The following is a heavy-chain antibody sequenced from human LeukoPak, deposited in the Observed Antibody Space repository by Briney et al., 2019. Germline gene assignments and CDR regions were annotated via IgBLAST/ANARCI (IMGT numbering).Heavy chain of an antibody. Sequence: GGSLRLSCAASGFIFSTYGMHWVRQAPGKGLEWVAFIRYDANNKYYADSVKGRFTISRDNSKNTLYLQMNSLRAEDTAVYYCAKLVGMDYDFWSGTVDYWGQGTLVIVSS. D-gene: IGHD3-3*01. CDR2: IRYDANNK. V-gene: IGHV3-30*02. CDR1: GFIFSTYG. J-gene: IGHJ4*02. CDR3: AKLVGMDYDFWSGTVDY.